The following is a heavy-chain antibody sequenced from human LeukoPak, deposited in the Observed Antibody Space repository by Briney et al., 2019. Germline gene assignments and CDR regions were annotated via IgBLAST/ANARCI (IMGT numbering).Heavy chain of an antibody. D-gene: IGHD3-3*01. Sequence: SETLSLTCAVYGGSFSGYYWSWIRQPPGKGLEWIGEINHSGSTNYNPSLKSRVTISVDTSKNQFSLKLSSVTAADTAVYYCARVTYDFWSATTYYFDYWGQGTLVTVSS. V-gene: IGHV4-34*01. J-gene: IGHJ4*02. CDR1: GGSFSGYY. CDR3: ARVTYDFWSATTYYFDY. CDR2: INHSGST.